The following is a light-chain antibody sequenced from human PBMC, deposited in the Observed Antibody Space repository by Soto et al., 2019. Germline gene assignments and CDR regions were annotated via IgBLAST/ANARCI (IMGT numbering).Light chain of an antibody. J-gene: IGLJ3*02. V-gene: IGLV2-14*01. Sequence: QSVLTQPASVSGSPGQSITISCTGTSSDVGGYNYVSWYQQHPGKAPKLFIYEVSNRPSGVSNRFSGSKSGNTASLAVSGLQGGDGADYYCSSYSSVTTLWVFGGGTKLTVL. CDR1: SSDVGGYNY. CDR2: EVS. CDR3: SSYSSVTTLWV.